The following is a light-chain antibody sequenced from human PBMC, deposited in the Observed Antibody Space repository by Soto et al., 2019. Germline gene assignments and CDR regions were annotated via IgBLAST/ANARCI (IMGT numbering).Light chain of an antibody. CDR1: QSVSTY. J-gene: IGKJ5*01. Sequence: EIVLTQSPGTLSLSPGDRATLSCRASQSVSTYLAWYQQRPGQAPRLLIYDASYRATDIPPRFSGSGSGTDFTLTISSLEPEDFAVYYCQQRRSWPPTITFGQGTRLEIK. CDR3: QQRRSWPPTIT. CDR2: DAS. V-gene: IGKV3-11*01.